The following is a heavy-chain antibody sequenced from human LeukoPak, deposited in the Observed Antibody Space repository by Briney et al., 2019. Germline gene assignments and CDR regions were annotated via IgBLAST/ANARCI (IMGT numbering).Heavy chain of an antibody. Sequence: GRSLRLSCAASGFTFSSYAMHWVRQAPGKGLEWVAVISYEGSNKYYADSVKGRFTISRDNSKNTLYLQMNSLRAEDTAVYYCASMVTYYYDSSGIGLNYWGQGTLVTVSS. D-gene: IGHD3-22*01. V-gene: IGHV3-30*04. J-gene: IGHJ4*02. CDR3: ASMVTYYYDSSGIGLNY. CDR1: GFTFSSYA. CDR2: ISYEGSNK.